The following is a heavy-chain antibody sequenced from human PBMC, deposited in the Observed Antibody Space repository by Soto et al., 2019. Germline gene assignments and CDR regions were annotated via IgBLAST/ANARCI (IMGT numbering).Heavy chain of an antibody. J-gene: IGHJ4*02. D-gene: IGHD1-26*01. CDR1: GFSFRSDW. Sequence: EDQLVESGGGLVQPGGSLRLTCAVSGFSFRSDWMNWVRQAPGKGLEWVAHTNQDGSEKYYLDSVKGRFTIFRDNAKNSRDLQMNRLRAEDTAVYYCSGGVGDAIWGQGTLVTVSS. CDR3: SGGVGDAI. V-gene: IGHV3-7*04. CDR2: TNQDGSEK.